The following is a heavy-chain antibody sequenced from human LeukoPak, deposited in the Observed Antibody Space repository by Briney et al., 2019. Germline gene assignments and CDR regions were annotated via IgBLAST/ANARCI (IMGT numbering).Heavy chain of an antibody. J-gene: IGHJ4*02. D-gene: IGHD2-21*02. CDR1: GYTLTELS. CDR2: FDSEDGET. CDR3: ATVTYCGGDCLDY. Sequence: GASVKVSCKVSGYTLTELSMHWVRQAPGKGLEWMGGFDSEDGETIYAQKFQGRVTMTEDTSTDTAYMELSSLRSEDTAVYYCATVTYCGGDCLDYWGQGTLVTVSS. V-gene: IGHV1-24*01.